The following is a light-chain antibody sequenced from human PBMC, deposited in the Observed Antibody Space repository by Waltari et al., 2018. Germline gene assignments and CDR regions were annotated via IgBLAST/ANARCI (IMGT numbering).Light chain of an antibody. CDR3: QHYVRLPAT. J-gene: IGKJ1*01. Sequence: EIVLTQSPGTLSLAPGERATLSCRASQSVSRTLAWYQQKPSQAPSLLIYAASTRATGIPDRFSGSRSGTDFSLTISRLEPEDFAVYYCQHYVRLPATFGQGTKVEIK. CDR2: AAS. V-gene: IGKV3-20*01. CDR1: QSVSRT.